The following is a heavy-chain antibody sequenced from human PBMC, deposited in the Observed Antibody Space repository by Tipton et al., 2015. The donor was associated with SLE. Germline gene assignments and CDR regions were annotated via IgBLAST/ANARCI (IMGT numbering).Heavy chain of an antibody. J-gene: IGHJ6*01. V-gene: IGHV3-53*05. D-gene: IGHD1-26*01. CDR2: IYSGGFT. Sequence: SLRLSCAASGFTVSSNYMSWVRQAPVKGLEWVSVIYSGGFTYYADSVKGRFTISRDNSKNTLYLQMNSLRAEDTAVYYCARDLRVNAPGRVGADYYYGMDVWGQGPTVTVSS. CDR1: GFTVSSNY. CDR3: ARDLRVNAPGRVGADYYYGMDV.